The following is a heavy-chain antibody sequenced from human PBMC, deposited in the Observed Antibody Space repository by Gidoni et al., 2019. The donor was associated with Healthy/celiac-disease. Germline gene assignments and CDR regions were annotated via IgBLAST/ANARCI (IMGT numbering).Heavy chain of an antibody. D-gene: IGHD6-13*01. J-gene: IGHJ5*02. CDR2: ISSSSSYI. CDR1: GFTFSSYS. V-gene: IGHV3-21*01. Sequence: EVQLVESGVALVKPGGPLRLPCSPSGFTFSSYSRNWVRQAPGKGLEWVSSISSSSSYIYYADSVKGRFTISRDNAKNSLYLQMNSLRAEDTAVYYCAREAAAAAFDPWGQGTLVTVSS. CDR3: AREAAAAAFDP.